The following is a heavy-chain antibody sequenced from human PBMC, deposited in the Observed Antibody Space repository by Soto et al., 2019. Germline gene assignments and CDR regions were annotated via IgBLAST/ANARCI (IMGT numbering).Heavy chain of an antibody. D-gene: IGHD6-13*01. CDR1: GYTFTSYY. CDR3: ARDLKQQLVPGYYYGMDV. V-gene: IGHV1-46*01. J-gene: IGHJ6*02. CDR2: INPSGGST. Sequence: QVQLVQSGAEVKKPGASVKVSCKASGYTFTSYYMHWVRQAPGQGLEWMGIINPSGGSTSYAQKFQGGVTMTRDTSTSTVYMELSSLRSEDTAVYYCARDLKQQLVPGYYYGMDVWGQGTTVTVSS.